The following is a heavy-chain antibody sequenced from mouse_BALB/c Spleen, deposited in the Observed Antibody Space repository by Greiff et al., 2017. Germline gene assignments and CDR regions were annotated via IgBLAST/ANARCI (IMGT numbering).Heavy chain of an antibody. CDR3: TRGLDY. CDR1: GFTFSSYT. Sequence: DVKLVESGGGLVKPGGSLKLSCAASGFTFSSYTMSWVRQTPEKRLEWVATISSGGSYTYYPDSVKGRFTISRDNAKNTLYLQMSSLKSEDTAMYYCTRGLDYWGQGTTLTVSS. J-gene: IGHJ2*01. V-gene: IGHV5-6-4*01. CDR2: ISSGGSYT.